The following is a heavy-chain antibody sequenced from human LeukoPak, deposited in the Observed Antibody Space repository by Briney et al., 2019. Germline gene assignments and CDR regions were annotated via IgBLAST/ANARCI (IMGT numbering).Heavy chain of an antibody. J-gene: IGHJ6*02. CDR1: GFKFSDAW. CDR3: KWERTVYYSLDV. CDR2: IKRGGST. D-gene: IGHD1-26*01. Sequence: GGSLRLSCTASGFKFSDAWMTWVRQAPGKGLEWLGRIKRGGSTDYAVPVNNRFTISRDDSKDTIYLQINGLKTEDTAVYYCKWERTVYYSLDVWGQGTTVTVSS. V-gene: IGHV3-15*01.